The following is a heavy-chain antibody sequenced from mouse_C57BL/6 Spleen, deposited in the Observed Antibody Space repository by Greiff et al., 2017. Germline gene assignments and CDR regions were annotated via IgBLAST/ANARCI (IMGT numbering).Heavy chain of an antibody. Sequence: EVQRVESGGDLVKPGVSLKLSCAASGFTFSSYGMSWVRQTPDKRLEWVATISSGGSYTYYPDSVKGRFTISRDNAKNTLYLQMSSLKSEDTAMYYCARRITTGGSYYAMDYWGQGTSVTVSS. CDR2: ISSGGSYT. V-gene: IGHV5-6*01. D-gene: IGHD1-1*01. J-gene: IGHJ4*01. CDR3: ARRITTGGSYYAMDY. CDR1: GFTFSSYG.